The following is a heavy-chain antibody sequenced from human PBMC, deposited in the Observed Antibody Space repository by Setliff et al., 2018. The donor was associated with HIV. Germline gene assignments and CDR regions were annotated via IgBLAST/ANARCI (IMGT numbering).Heavy chain of an antibody. CDR3: ARAYYHHSGGYWSTDYYYSYMDV. CDR2: ISSSSSYI. J-gene: IGHJ6*03. V-gene: IGHV3-11*05. D-gene: IGHD3-22*01. Sequence: GGSLRLSCAASGFTFSDYYMSWIRQAPGKGLEWVSSISSSSSYIYYADSVKGRFTISRDNAKNSLYLQMNSLRAEDTAVYYCARAYYHHSGGYWSTDYYYSYMDVWGKGTTVTVSS. CDR1: GFTFSDYY.